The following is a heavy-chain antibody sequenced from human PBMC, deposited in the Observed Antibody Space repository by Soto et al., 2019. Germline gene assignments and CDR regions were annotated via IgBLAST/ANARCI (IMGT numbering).Heavy chain of an antibody. CDR1: GGTFSSYA. V-gene: IGHV1-69*13. D-gene: IGHD6-13*01. CDR2: IIPIFGTA. CDR3: AREAAAAFRDAFDI. J-gene: IGHJ3*02. Sequence: ASVKVSCKASGGTFSSYAISWVRQAPGQGLEWMGGIIPIFGTANYAQKFQGRVTITADESTSTAYMELSSLRSEDTAVYYCAREAAAAFRDAFDIWGQGTMVTVSS.